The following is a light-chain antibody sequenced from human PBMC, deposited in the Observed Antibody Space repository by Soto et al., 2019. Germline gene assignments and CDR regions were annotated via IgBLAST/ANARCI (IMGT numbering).Light chain of an antibody. V-gene: IGKV4-1*01. CDR3: QQYYSTPQT. Sequence: DIVMTQSPDSLAVSLGERATINCKSSQSVLYSSNNKNFLAWYQHKPGQPPNLLIYWASTREYGVPDRFSGSGSWTNFTLTISSLQAEDVAVYDCQQYYSTPQTFGQGTKVEIK. CDR1: QSVLYSSNNKNF. J-gene: IGKJ1*01. CDR2: WAS.